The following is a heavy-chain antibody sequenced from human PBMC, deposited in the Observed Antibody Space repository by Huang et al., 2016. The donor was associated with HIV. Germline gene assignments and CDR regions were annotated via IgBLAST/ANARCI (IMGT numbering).Heavy chain of an antibody. Sequence: QVQLVQSGAEVKKPGASVKISCEASGYTFTTYDLYWVRQAPGQGLEWMGLINPTGDSANTAQRLQGRVTRTRETSTTTLYMELASLTSEDTAIYYCVRRQMEQQLRQIYFDYWGQGTLVTVSS. CDR3: VRRQMEQQLRQIYFDY. CDR1: GYTFTTYD. V-gene: IGHV1-46*03. CDR2: INPTGDSA. J-gene: IGHJ4*02. D-gene: IGHD6-13*01.